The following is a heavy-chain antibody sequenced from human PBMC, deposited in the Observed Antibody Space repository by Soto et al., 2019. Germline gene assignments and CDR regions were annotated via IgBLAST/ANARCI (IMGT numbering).Heavy chain of an antibody. D-gene: IGHD3-10*01. CDR3: ASGYGSGSYYTFDY. CDR1: GGSFSGYY. CDR2: INHSGST. V-gene: IGHV4-34*01. J-gene: IGHJ4*02. Sequence: ASETLSLTCAVYGGSFSGYYWSWIRQPPGKGLEWIGEINHSGSTNYNPSLKSRVTISVDTSKNQFSLKLSSVTAADTAVYYCASGYGSGSYYTFDYWGQGTLVTVSS.